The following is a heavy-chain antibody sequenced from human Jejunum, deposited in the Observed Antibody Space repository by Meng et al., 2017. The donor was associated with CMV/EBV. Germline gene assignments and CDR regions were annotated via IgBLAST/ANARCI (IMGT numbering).Heavy chain of an antibody. V-gene: IGHV3-74*01. CDR1: GFTFSSYW. D-gene: IGHD3-3*01. Sequence: LSLSCAASGFTFSSYWMHWVRQAPGKGLVWVSSINSDGSFTPCADSVKGRFTVSRDNAKSTVYLQMNSLTVEDAAVYYCGDFEAGWGQGTRVTVSS. CDR2: INSDGSFT. CDR3: GDFEAG. J-gene: IGHJ4*02.